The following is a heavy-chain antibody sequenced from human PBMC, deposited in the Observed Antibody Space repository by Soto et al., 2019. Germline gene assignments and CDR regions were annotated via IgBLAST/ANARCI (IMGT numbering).Heavy chain of an antibody. CDR3: ARKYCSSTSCYGFEGYYGMDV. Sequence: QVQLVQSGAEVKKPGSSVKVSCKASGGTFSSYAFSWVRQAPGQGLEWMGGIIPIFGTANYAQKFQGRVTITADESTSTAYMELSSLRSEDTAVYYCARKYCSSTSCYGFEGYYGMDVWGQGTTVTVSS. CDR1: GGTFSSYA. J-gene: IGHJ6*02. CDR2: IIPIFGTA. V-gene: IGHV1-69*01. D-gene: IGHD2-2*01.